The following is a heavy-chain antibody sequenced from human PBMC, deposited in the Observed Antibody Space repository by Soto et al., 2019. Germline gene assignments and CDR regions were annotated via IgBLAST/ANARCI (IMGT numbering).Heavy chain of an antibody. CDR1: GGSISSYY. J-gene: IGHJ4*02. D-gene: IGHD3-3*01. Sequence: QVQLQESGPGLVKPSETLSLTCTVSGGSISSYYWSWIRQPAGKGLEWIGRIYTSGSTNYNPSLKSRVTMTVDTSKNQFSLKLSSVNAADTAVYYCARGESYYDFWSGYFGYWGQGTLVTVSS. V-gene: IGHV4-4*07. CDR2: IYTSGST. CDR3: ARGESYYDFWSGYFGY.